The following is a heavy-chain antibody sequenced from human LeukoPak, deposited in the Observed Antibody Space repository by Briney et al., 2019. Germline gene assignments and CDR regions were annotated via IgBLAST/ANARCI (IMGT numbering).Heavy chain of an antibody. D-gene: IGHD1-26*01. J-gene: IGHJ4*02. CDR2: IEPNSGVT. Sequence: ASVKVSCKSSGYTFTDYYMHWVRQAPGQGLEWMGWIEPNSGVTKYAQKFQGRVTMSRDTSISTAYMELTSLRSDDTAVYYCARDGESSGSDDFDYWGQGTLVTISS. CDR1: GYTFTDYY. CDR3: ARDGESSGSDDFDY. V-gene: IGHV1-2*02.